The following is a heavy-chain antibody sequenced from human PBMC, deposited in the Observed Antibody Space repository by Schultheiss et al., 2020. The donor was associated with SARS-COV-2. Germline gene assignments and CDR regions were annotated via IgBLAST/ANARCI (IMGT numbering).Heavy chain of an antibody. Sequence: GGSLRLSCAASGFTFSYYYMSGVRQAPGKGLEWVGFIRSKAYGGTTEYAASVKGRFTISRDDSKSIAYLQMNSLKTEDTAVYYCTTLVVAATVGYYYYGMDVWGQGTTVTVSS. CDR1: GFTFSYYY. CDR2: IRSKAYGGTT. CDR3: TTLVVAATVGYYYYGMDV. V-gene: IGHV3-22*01. J-gene: IGHJ6*02. D-gene: IGHD2-15*01.